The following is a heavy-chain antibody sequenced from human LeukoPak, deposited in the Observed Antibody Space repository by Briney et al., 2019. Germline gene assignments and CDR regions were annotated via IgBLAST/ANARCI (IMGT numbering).Heavy chain of an antibody. Sequence: ASVNASCKASGYTFTSNYIHWVRQAPGQGLEWMGMIYPRDGSTSYAQKFQSRVTVTRDTSTSTVPMELSSLRSEDTAVYYCARDQEGFDYWGQGTLVTVSS. CDR1: GYTFTSNY. CDR2: IYPRDGST. J-gene: IGHJ4*02. V-gene: IGHV1-46*01. CDR3: ARDQEGFDY.